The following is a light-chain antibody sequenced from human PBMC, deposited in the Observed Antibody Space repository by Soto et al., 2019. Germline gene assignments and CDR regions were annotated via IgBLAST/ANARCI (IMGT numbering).Light chain of an antibody. CDR2: GAS. CDR3: QQSNKWPLT. V-gene: IGKV3D-15*01. Sequence: EIVMTQSPATLSVSPGERATISCRASQTVSSNLAWYQQKPGQAPRLLIYGASTRATGIPARFSGSGSGTEFTLTIGSLQSEDFAIYYCQQSNKWPLTFGGGTKVETK. J-gene: IGKJ4*01. CDR1: QTVSSN.